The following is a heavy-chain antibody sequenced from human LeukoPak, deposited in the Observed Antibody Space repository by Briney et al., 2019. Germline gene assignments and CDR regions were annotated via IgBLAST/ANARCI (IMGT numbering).Heavy chain of an antibody. V-gene: IGHV1-18*01. CDR3: ARRNAMDV. CDR2: ISANDGNT. Sequence: GASVTVSCTASGYTFTSYGISWVRQAPGQGLEWMGWISANDGNTDYPQKLQGRVTMTTDTSTSTAYMELRSLRSDDTAVYYCARRNAMDVWGQGTTVIVFS. CDR1: GYTFTSYG. J-gene: IGHJ6*02.